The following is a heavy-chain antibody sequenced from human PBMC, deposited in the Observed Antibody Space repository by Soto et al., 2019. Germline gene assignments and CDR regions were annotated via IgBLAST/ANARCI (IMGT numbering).Heavy chain of an antibody. CDR3: ARGTYYYDSSGYYNWFDP. CDR2: INAGNGNT. J-gene: IGHJ5*02. V-gene: IGHV1-3*01. CDR1: GYTFTSYA. D-gene: IGHD3-22*01. Sequence: ASVKVSCKASGYTFTSYAMHWVRQAPGQRLEWMGWINAGNGNTKYSQKFQGRVTITRDTSASTAYMELSSLRSEDTAVYYCARGTYYYDSSGYYNWFDPWGQGTLVTV.